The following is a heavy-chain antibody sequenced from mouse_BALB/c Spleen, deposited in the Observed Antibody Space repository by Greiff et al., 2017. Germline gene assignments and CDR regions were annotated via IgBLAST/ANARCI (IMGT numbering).Heavy chain of an antibody. Sequence: EVQLQQSGAELVKPGASVKLSCTASGFNIKDTYMHWVKQRPEQGLEWIGRIDPANGNTKYDPKFQGKATITADTSSNTAYLQLSSLTSEDTAVYYCARGQLGLWFAYWGQGTLVTVSA. J-gene: IGHJ3*01. D-gene: IGHD3-2*01. CDR3: ARGQLGLWFAY. CDR2: IDPANGNT. V-gene: IGHV14-3*02. CDR1: GFNIKDTY.